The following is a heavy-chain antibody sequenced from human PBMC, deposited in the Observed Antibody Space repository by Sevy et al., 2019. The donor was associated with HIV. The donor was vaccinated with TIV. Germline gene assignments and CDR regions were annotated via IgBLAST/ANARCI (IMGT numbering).Heavy chain of an antibody. Sequence: GGSLRLSCAASGFIFSSYGMHWVRRAPGKGLEWVTIISYYGSSKYYADSVKGRFTISRDNSENILYLQMNSLRTDDTAVYYCVKGGVTWELLDYWGQGTLVTVSS. CDR3: VKGGVTWELLDY. D-gene: IGHD1-26*01. CDR1: GFIFSSYG. V-gene: IGHV3-30*18. CDR2: ISYYGSSK. J-gene: IGHJ4*02.